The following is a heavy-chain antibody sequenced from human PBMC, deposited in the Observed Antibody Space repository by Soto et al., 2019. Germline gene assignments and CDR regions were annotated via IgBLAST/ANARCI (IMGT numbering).Heavy chain of an antibody. D-gene: IGHD2-21*02. J-gene: IGHJ3*02. CDR2: IWYDGSNK. Sequence: PGGSLRLSCAASGFTFSSYGMHWVRQAPGKGLEWVAVIWYDGSNKYYADSVKGRFTISRDNSKNTLYLQMNSLRAEDTAVYYCARGFLSAVVTHAGSDAFDIWGQGTMVTVSS. V-gene: IGHV3-33*01. CDR1: GFTFSSYG. CDR3: ARGFLSAVVTHAGSDAFDI.